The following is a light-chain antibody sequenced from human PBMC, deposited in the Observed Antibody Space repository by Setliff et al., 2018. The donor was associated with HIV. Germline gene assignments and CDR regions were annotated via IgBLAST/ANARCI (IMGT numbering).Light chain of an antibody. CDR3: SSFTDRRKFV. CDR1: NSDVGLYNF. J-gene: IGLJ1*01. V-gene: IGLV2-14*03. CDR2: DVT. Sequence: SALAQPASVSGSPGQSITISCTGTNSDVGLYNFVSWYQQHPGKVPKLIIYDVTNRPSGISYRFSGSKSGNTASLTISGLQAEDEADYFCSSFTDRRKFVFGTGTKVTVL.